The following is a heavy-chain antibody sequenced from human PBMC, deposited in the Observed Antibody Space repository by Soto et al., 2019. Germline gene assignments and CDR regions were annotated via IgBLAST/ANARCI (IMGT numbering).Heavy chain of an antibody. V-gene: IGHV1-2*02. CDR1: GYTFTSYD. J-gene: IGHJ4*01. CDR2: INPDSGGT. CDR3: TRKVLDYNFYY. D-gene: IGHD4-4*01. Sequence: ASVQVSCKASGYTFTSYDINWVRQATGQGLEWMGWINPDSGGTKYTQKFQGRVTMTRDTSISTAYMELSGLRSDDTAVYYCTRKVLDYNFYYWG.